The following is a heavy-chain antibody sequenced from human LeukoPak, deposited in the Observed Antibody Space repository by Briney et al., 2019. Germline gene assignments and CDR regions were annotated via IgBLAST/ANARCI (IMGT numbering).Heavy chain of an antibody. CDR2: ISYDGSNK. V-gene: IGHV3-30*18. CDR1: GFSFRSHG. Sequence: QPGRSLRLSCAASGFSFRSHGMHWVRQAPGKGLEWVAIISYDGSNKYYAVSVEGRFTISRDNSKNTLDLQMNSLRAEDTAVYYCAKDLGPAFDYWGQGTLVTVSS. CDR3: AKDLGPAFDY. J-gene: IGHJ4*02. D-gene: IGHD2-2*01.